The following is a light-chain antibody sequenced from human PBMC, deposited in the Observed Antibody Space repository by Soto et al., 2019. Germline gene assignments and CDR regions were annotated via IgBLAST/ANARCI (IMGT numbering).Light chain of an antibody. J-gene: IGKJ4*01. CDR3: QQYYSTLALS. CDR1: QSVLYSSNNKNY. CDR2: WAS. Sequence: DIVMTQSPDSLAVSLGERATINCKSSQSVLYSSNNKNYLAWYQQKPGQPPKLLIYWASTRESGVPDRFSGSGSGTDSKLTISSLQAEDVAVYYCQQYYSTLALSFGGGTKVEIK. V-gene: IGKV4-1*01.